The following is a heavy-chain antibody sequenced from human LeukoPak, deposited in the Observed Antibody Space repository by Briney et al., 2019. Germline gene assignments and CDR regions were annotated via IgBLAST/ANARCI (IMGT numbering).Heavy chain of an antibody. V-gene: IGHV1-3*01. CDR3: ARETSEDYDILTGYLS. J-gene: IGHJ5*02. Sequence: ASVKVSCKASGYTFTSYAMHWVRQAPGQRLEWMGWINAGNGNTKYSQKFQGRVTITRDTSASTAYMELSSLRSEDTAVYYCARETSEDYDILTGYLSWGQGILVTVSS. CDR2: INAGNGNT. CDR1: GYTFTSYA. D-gene: IGHD3-9*01.